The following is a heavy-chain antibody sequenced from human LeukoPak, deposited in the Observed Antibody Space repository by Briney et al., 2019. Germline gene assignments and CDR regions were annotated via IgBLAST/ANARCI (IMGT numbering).Heavy chain of an antibody. J-gene: IGHJ6*03. V-gene: IGHV6-1*01. Sequence: SQTLSLTCAISGDSVSSNSAAWNWIRQSPSRGLEWLGRTYYRSKWYNDYAVSVKSRITINPDTSKNQFSLQLNSVIPEDTAVYYCARDYYDFWSGYHYYYYYYMDVWGKGTTVTVSS. CDR1: GDSVSSNSAA. CDR3: ARDYYDFWSGYHYYYYYYMDV. D-gene: IGHD3-3*01. CDR2: TYYRSKWYN.